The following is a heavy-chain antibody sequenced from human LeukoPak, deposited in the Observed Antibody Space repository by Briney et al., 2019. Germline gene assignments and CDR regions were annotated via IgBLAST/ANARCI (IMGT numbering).Heavy chain of an antibody. CDR1: GSSISSRSYY. CDR2: VYYSGST. CDR3: ARQIGRGLWAFDY. J-gene: IGHJ4*02. Sequence: SEALSLTCTVSGSSISSRSYYWGWIRQPPGKGLEWIGSVYYSGSTYYNPSLQSRVTISVDTSKSQFSLKLSSVTAADTAVYYCARQIGRGLWAFDYWGQGTPVTVSS. D-gene: IGHD2-21*01. V-gene: IGHV4-39*01.